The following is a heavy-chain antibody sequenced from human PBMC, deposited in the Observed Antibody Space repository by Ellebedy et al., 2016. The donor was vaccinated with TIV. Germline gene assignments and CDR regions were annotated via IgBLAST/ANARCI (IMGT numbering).Heavy chain of an antibody. CDR3: ESRNRGWYNGLDV. CDR2: ITESGGNT. V-gene: IGHV3-23*01. CDR1: GLTFSSHA. Sequence: GESLKISCAASGLTFSSHAMSWVRQAPGKGLEWVSSITESGGNTYYADSVKGRFTISRDKSMNTLYLQMNSLRAEDTDVYYCESRNRGWYNGLDVWGQGTTVTVSS. J-gene: IGHJ6*02. D-gene: IGHD2-15*01.